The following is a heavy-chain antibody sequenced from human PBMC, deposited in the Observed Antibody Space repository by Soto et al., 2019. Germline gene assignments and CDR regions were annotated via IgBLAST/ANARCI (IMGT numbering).Heavy chain of an antibody. J-gene: IGHJ5*02. CDR2: IYNGEST. V-gene: IGHV3-53*01. CDR1: GFTVSRDY. CDR3: AREMRRYDILTASERGWCDP. D-gene: IGHD3-9*01. Sequence: PGGSLRLSCAASGFTVSRDYMNWIRKTPGKGLEWVAFIYNGESTHYADSVKGRFTISSDRSKNTLYLQMNSLRIEDTAVYYCAREMRRYDILTASERGWCDPWGQGTLVTVSS.